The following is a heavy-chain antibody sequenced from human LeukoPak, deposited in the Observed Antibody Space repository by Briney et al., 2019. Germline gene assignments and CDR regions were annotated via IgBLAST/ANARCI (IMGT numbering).Heavy chain of an antibody. V-gene: IGHV3-21*01. CDR2: ISSSSSYI. J-gene: IGHJ4*02. Sequence: GGSLRLSCAASGFTFSSYSMNWVRQAPGKGLEWVSSISSSSSYIYYADSVKGRFTISRDNAKNSLYLQMNSLRAEDTAVYYCARGNHVVPAALSGGFDYWGQGTLVTVFS. CDR3: ARGNHVVPAALSGGFDY. CDR1: GFTFSSYS. D-gene: IGHD2-2*01.